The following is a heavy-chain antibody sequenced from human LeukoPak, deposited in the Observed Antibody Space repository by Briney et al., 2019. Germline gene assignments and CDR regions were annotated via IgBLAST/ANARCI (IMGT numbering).Heavy chain of an antibody. V-gene: IGHV4-59*08. J-gene: IGHJ4*02. Sequence: SETLSLTCTVSGGSISSYYWSWIRQPPGKGLEWIGYIYYSGSTNYNPSLKSRVTISVDTSKNQFSLKLSSVTAADTAVYYCARSSGGSWYFYFDYWGQGTLVTVSS. D-gene: IGHD6-13*01. CDR1: GGSISSYY. CDR2: IYYSGST. CDR3: ARSSGGSWYFYFDY.